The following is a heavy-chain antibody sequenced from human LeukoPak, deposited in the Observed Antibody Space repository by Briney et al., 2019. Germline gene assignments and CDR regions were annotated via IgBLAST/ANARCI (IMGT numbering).Heavy chain of an antibody. CDR1: AGSMRSHY. CDR3: ARLLDNDSSGDLDTFDM. V-gene: IGHV4-59*11. Sequence: PSETLSLTCSVSAGSMRSHYWSWIRQPPRKGLECVGFVYYSWTTRYKSSLQSRVTISADTSKNQFSLKLTSVTAADTAVYYCARLLDNDSSGDLDTFDMWGQGTMVSVSS. J-gene: IGHJ3*02. CDR2: VYYSWTT. D-gene: IGHD3-22*01.